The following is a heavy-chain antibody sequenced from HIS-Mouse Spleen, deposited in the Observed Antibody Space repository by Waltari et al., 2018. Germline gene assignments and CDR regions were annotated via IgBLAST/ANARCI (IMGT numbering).Heavy chain of an antibody. CDR3: TGGSWSGYYFDY. CDR1: GFTFGGSP. Sequence: EVQLVESGGGWVQPGGSLQLPCAASGFTFGGSPTHWVRQASGKGFEWVGRIRSKANSYATAYAASVKGRFTISRDDSKNTAYLQMNSLKTEDTAVYYCTGGSWSGYYFDYWGQGTLVTVSS. J-gene: IGHJ4*02. CDR2: IRSKANSYAT. D-gene: IGHD3-3*01. V-gene: IGHV3-73*01.